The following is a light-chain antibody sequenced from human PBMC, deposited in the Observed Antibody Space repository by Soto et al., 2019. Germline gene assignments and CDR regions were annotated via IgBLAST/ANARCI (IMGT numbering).Light chain of an antibody. V-gene: IGKV2-28*01. CDR2: LGS. CDR3: MQALQTPLT. CDR1: RTLLLVKENNN. Sequence: DILMLQSPLSFPSTPGEPPSISSRPIRTLLLVKENNNLDWYLQKPGQSPQLLIYLGSNRASGVPDRFSGSGSGTDFTLKISRVEAEDVGVYYCMQALQTPLTFGGGTKVEIK. J-gene: IGKJ4*01.